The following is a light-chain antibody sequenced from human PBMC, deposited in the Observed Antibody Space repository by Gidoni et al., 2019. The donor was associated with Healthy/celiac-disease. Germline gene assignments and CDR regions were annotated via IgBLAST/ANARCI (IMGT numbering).Light chain of an antibody. J-gene: IGKJ4*01. Sequence: EIVLTESTATLSLSPGERATLSCRASQSVSSYLAWYQQKPGQAPRLLIYGASNRATGIPARFSGSGSGTDFTLTISSLEPEDFAVYYCQQRSNWPPLTFGGXTKVEIK. CDR3: QQRSNWPPLT. V-gene: IGKV3-11*01. CDR2: GAS. CDR1: QSVSSY.